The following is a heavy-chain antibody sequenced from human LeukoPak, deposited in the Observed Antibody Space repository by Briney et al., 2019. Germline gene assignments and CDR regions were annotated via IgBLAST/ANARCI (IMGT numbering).Heavy chain of an antibody. Sequence: SETLSLTCTVSGGSISNYYWSWIRQPAGKGLEWIGRIYTSGTTHYNPSLKSRVTMSVDTSKNQFSLNLSSVTAADTAVYYCARRAGGYSHPYDYWGQGILVTVSS. CDR2: IYTSGTT. J-gene: IGHJ4*02. V-gene: IGHV4-4*07. CDR3: ARRAGGYSHPYDY. CDR1: GGSISNYY. D-gene: IGHD4-23*01.